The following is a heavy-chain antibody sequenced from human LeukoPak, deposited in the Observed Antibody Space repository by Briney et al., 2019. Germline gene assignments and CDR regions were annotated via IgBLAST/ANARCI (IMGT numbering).Heavy chain of an antibody. Sequence: PGGSLRLSCTASQFTFRTSWMHWVRQAPGEGLVWVSLINSDGSITNYADSVKGRFIISRDNSKNTLYLQVNSLRAEDTAVYYCARGPAFSIVGATYYFDYWGQGTLVTVSS. CDR3: ARGPAFSIVGATYYFDY. D-gene: IGHD1-26*01. CDR1: QFTFRTSW. CDR2: INSDGSIT. J-gene: IGHJ4*02. V-gene: IGHV3-74*01.